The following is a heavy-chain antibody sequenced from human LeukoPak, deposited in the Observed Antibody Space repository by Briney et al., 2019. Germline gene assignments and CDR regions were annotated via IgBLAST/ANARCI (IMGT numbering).Heavy chain of an antibody. CDR1: GHTFTGYY. V-gene: IGHV1-2*02. D-gene: IGHD3-3*01. CDR3: ARSGSGSAFDI. J-gene: IGHJ3*02. Sequence: ASVKVSCKASGHTFTGYYMHWVRQAPGQGLEWMGWINPNSGGTNYAQKFQGRVTMTRDTSISTAYMELRSLRSDDTAVYYCARSGSGSAFDIWGQGTMVTVSS. CDR2: INPNSGGT.